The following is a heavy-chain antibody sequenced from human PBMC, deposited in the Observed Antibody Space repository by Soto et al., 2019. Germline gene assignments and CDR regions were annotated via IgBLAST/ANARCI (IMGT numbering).Heavy chain of an antibody. Sequence: QVQLQESGPGLVKPSETLSLTCTVSGGSLNSYYWSWIRQPPGKGLEWVAFIFYSGNTNYNPSLKSRVTISVDTSKSQFSLKLHSVTAADTAVYYCARTPGIAAAATNWFDPWGQGTLVTVAS. CDR2: IFYSGNT. CDR3: ARTPGIAAAATNWFDP. D-gene: IGHD6-13*01. J-gene: IGHJ5*02. CDR1: GGSLNSYY. V-gene: IGHV4-59*08.